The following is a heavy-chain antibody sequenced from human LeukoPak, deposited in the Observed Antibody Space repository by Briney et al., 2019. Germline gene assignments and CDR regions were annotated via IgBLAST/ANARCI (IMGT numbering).Heavy chain of an antibody. D-gene: IGHD1-26*01. CDR2: MNPNSGNT. Sequence: ASVKVSCKTSGYTFPSYDINWVRQATGQGLEWMGWMNPNSGNTGYTQKFQGRVTITRNTSITTAYMELSSLRSEDTAVYYCARGPKWTGSYSYFDSWGQGTLVTVSS. V-gene: IGHV1-8*01. J-gene: IGHJ4*02. CDR3: ARGPKWTGSYSYFDS. CDR1: GYTFPSYD.